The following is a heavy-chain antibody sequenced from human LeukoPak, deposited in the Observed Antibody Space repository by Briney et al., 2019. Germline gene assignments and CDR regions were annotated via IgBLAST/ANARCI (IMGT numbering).Heavy chain of an antibody. CDR2: IYASGAT. CDR3: ARHGKGVTYFYSLDN. CDR1: GGPISNYY. V-gene: IGHV4-59*08. D-gene: IGHD2/OR15-2a*01. Sequence: SETLSLTFTVSGGPISNYYWSWIPQPPAEGLEWIGYIYASGATNSNPPLKSRVTISVDKSKNQFSLKLSSVTAADTAVYYCARHGKGVTYFYSLDNWGQGTVVAVSS. J-gene: IGHJ3*02.